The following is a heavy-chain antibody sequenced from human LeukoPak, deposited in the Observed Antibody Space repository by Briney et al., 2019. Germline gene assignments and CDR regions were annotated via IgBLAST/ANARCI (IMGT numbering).Heavy chain of an antibody. CDR3: ARDPRNLGLDP. CDR1: GFTFSGYW. J-gene: IGHJ5*02. D-gene: IGHD3-10*01. V-gene: IGHV3-74*01. CDR2: IDGDGSNT. Sequence: PGGSLRLSCAASGFTFSGYWMHWVRQPPGKGLLWVSRIDGDGSNTNYADSVKGRFTISRDNAKNTLYLQVNNLRVEDTAVYYCARDPRNLGLDPWGQGTLVTVSS.